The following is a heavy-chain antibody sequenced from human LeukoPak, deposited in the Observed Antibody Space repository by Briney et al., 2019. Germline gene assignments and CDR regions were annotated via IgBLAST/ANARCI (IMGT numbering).Heavy chain of an antibody. D-gene: IGHD3-22*01. CDR3: AREGYSSGYIDY. V-gene: IGHV3-74*01. CDR1: GFTLSSYW. Sequence: GGSLRLSXAASGFTLSSYWMHWVRQAPGKGLVWVSRINSDGSSTSYADSVKGRFTISRDNAKNTLYLQMNSLRAEDTAVYYCAREGYSSGYIDYWGQGTLVTVSS. CDR2: INSDGSST. J-gene: IGHJ4*02.